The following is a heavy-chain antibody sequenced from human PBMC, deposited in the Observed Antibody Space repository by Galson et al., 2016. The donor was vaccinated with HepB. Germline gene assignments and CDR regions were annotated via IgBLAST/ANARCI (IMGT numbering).Heavy chain of an antibody. CDR3: ARGSDRALGP. Sequence: SVKVSCKASGYTFTDYFMHWVRQVPGQGLEWLGWINVGDGFRKYSQKFQGRVTITKDTSATTAYVEMSGLTSEDTAVYYCARGSDRALGPWGQGTLVTVSS. CDR2: INVGDGFR. CDR1: GYTFTDYF. D-gene: IGHD3-16*01. V-gene: IGHV1/OR15-3*02. J-gene: IGHJ5*02.